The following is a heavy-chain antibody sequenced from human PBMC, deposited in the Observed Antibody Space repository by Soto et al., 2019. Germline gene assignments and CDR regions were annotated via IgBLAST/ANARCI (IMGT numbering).Heavy chain of an antibody. CDR2: INAGNGNT. Sequence: QVQLVQSGAAEKKPGASVKVSCKASGYTFTSYAMHWVRQAPGQRPEWMGWINAGNGNTKYSHQFQGRVTITRDTSASTAYMELSSLRSEDTAVYYCARSIVVVTALDYWGQGTLVTVSS. CDR1: GYTFTSYA. D-gene: IGHD2-21*02. V-gene: IGHV1-3*05. J-gene: IGHJ4*02. CDR3: ARSIVVVTALDY.